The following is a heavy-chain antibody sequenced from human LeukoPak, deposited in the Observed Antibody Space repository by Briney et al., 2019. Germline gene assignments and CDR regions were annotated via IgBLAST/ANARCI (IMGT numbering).Heavy chain of an antibody. CDR2: IQSGGST. CDR3: ARGIRDNWYDP. Sequence: GGSLRLSCAAFGFTVSSSYMSWVRRAPGKGLEWVSGIQSGGSTYYADSVKGRFTISRDNSKNTLYLQMNSLRADDTAVYYCARGIRDNWYDPWGQGTLVTVSS. D-gene: IGHD2-21*01. V-gene: IGHV3-66*01. CDR1: GFTVSSSY. J-gene: IGHJ5*02.